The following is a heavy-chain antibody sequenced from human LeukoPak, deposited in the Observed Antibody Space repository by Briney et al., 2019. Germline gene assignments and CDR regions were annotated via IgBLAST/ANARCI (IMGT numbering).Heavy chain of an antibody. J-gene: IGHJ3*02. CDR2: INPNSGGT. Sequence: ASVKVSCKASGYTFTGYYMHWVRKAPGQGLELMGWINPNSGGTNYAQKFQGRVTMTRDTSISTAYMQLSRLRSDDTAVYYCAGSKPYGSGSYYLDAFDIWGQGTMVTVSS. CDR1: GYTFTGYY. D-gene: IGHD3-10*01. CDR3: AGSKPYGSGSYYLDAFDI. V-gene: IGHV1-2*02.